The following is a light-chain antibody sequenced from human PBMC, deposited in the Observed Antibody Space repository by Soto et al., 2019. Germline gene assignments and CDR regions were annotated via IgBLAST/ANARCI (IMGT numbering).Light chain of an antibody. J-gene: IGLJ3*02. Sequence: QSALTQPASVSGSPGQSITISCTGTSSDVGAYDYVSWYQQHPDKAPKLMIFEVSDRPSGVSNRFSGSNSGNTASLTISGLQAEDEADYFCGSYTSNSTLVFGGGTQLAV. CDR1: SSDVGAYDY. CDR2: EVS. CDR3: GSYTSNSTLV. V-gene: IGLV2-14*01.